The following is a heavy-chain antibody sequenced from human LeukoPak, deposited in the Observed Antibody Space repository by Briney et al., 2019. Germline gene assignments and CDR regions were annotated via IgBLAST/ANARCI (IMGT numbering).Heavy chain of an antibody. CDR1: GYTFTSYG. V-gene: IGHV1-18*01. CDR3: ARIRGSSSWNNWFDP. J-gene: IGHJ5*02. CDR2: ISAYNGNT. D-gene: IGHD6-13*01. Sequence: ASVKVSCKASGYTFTSYGISWVRQAPGQGLEWMGWISAYNGNTNYAQKLQGRVTMTTDTSTSIAYMELRSLRSDDTAVYYCARIRGSSSWNNWFDPWGQGTLVTVSS.